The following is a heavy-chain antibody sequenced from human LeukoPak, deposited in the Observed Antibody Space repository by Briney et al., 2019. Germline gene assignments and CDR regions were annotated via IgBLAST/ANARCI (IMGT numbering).Heavy chain of an antibody. Sequence: PGRSLRLSCAASGLAFTSSSMHWVRQAPGKGLEWVAVISSDGNNKYYIDSVKGRFTISRDNSKNTLYLQMNSLRAEDTAVHYCARPNYYDSSGYYSPFDSWGQGTLVTVSS. CDR3: ARPNYYDSSGYYSPFDS. V-gene: IGHV3-30-3*01. CDR2: ISSDGNNK. J-gene: IGHJ4*02. D-gene: IGHD3-22*01. CDR1: GLAFTSSS.